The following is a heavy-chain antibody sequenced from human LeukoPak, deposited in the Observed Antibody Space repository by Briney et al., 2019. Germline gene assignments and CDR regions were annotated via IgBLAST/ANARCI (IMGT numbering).Heavy chain of an antibody. CDR2: INPNSGGT. J-gene: IGHJ4*02. CDR3: ARDPDLVVVPAAIPCY. Sequence: ASVKVSCKASGYTFTGYYMHWVRQAPGQGLEWMGWINPNSGGTNYAQKFQGRVTMTRDTSISTAYMELSRLRSDDTAVYYCARDPDLVVVPAAIPCYWGQGTLVTVSS. CDR1: GYTFTGYY. D-gene: IGHD2-2*01. V-gene: IGHV1-2*02.